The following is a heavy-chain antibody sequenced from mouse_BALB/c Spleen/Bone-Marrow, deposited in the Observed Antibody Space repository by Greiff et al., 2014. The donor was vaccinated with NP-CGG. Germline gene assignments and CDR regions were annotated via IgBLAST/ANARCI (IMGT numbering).Heavy chain of an antibody. CDR1: GYTFTDYA. CDR2: ISTYSGNT. J-gene: IGHJ4*01. Sequence: QVQLQQSGPELVRPGVSVKISCKGSGYTFTDYAMHWVKQSHAKSLGWIGVISTYSGNTNYNQKFKGKATMTVDKSSSTAYMELARLTSEDSAIYHCARYGYGSSYYAMDYWGQGTSVTVSS. V-gene: IGHV1-67*01. D-gene: IGHD1-1*01. CDR3: ARYGYGSSYYAMDY.